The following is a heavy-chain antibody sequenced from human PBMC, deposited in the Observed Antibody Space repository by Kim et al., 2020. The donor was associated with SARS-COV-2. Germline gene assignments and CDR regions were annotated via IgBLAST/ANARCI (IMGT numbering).Heavy chain of an antibody. J-gene: IGHJ4*02. D-gene: IGHD2-15*01. V-gene: IGHV5-51*01. Sequence: RYSPSFQGQVTISADKSISTAYLQWSSLKASDTAMYYCATPSMGGSGFYYWGQGTLVTVSS. CDR3: ATPSMGGSGFYY.